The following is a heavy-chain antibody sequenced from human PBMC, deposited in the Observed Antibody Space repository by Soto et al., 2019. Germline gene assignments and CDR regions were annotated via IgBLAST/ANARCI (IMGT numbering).Heavy chain of an antibody. D-gene: IGHD3-3*01. J-gene: IGHJ3*02. CDR2: IYYSGST. Sequence: PSETLSVTCTVAGGSISSGGYYWSWIRQHPGKGLEWIGYIYYSGSTYYNPSLKSRVTISVDTSKNQFSLKLSSVTAADTAVYYCARAYDFWSALTAFDIWGQGTMVTVSS. CDR3: ARAYDFWSALTAFDI. V-gene: IGHV4-31*03. CDR1: GGSISSGGYY.